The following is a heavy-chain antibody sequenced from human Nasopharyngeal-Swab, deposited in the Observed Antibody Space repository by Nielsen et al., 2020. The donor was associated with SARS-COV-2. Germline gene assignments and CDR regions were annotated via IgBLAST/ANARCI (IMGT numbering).Heavy chain of an antibody. J-gene: IGHJ4*02. CDR2: VNQDGSRT. CDR1: GVIFSKYW. Sequence: GESLNIPCVASGVIFSKYWMHWVRQAPGKGLVWVSRVNQDGSRTDYADSVRGRFTISRDNAKNTLYLQMNSLRVEDTAVYYCVKHQGSSSDQWGQGTLVTVSS. V-gene: IGHV3-74*01. CDR3: VKHQGSSSDQ.